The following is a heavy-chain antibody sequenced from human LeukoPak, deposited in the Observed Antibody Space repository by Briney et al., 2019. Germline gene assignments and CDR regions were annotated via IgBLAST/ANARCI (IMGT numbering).Heavy chain of an antibody. D-gene: IGHD3-10*01. J-gene: IGHJ4*02. CDR1: GFTFSDYY. Sequence: GGSLRLSCTASGFTFSDYYMSWVRQAPGKGLEWVSYISATSTTIYYADSVKGRFTISRDNSKNTLYLQMNSLRAEDTAVYYCAHGSGSWGGEDYWGQGTLVTVSS. CDR3: AHGSGSWGGEDY. CDR2: ISATSTTI. V-gene: IGHV3-11*01.